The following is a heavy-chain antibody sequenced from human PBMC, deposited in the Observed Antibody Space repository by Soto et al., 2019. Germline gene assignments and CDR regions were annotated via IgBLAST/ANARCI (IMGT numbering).Heavy chain of an antibody. CDR2: INPNSGGT. V-gene: IGHV1-2*04. CDR3: ARAPTGIAAAGTVDWFDP. CDR1: GYTFTGYY. D-gene: IGHD6-13*01. Sequence: QVQLVQSGAEVKKPGASVKVSCKASGYTFTGYYMHWVRQAPGQGLEWMGWINPNSGGTNYAQKFQGWVTMTRDTSISTAYMELSRLRSDDTAVYYCARAPTGIAAAGTVDWFDPWGQGTLVTVSS. J-gene: IGHJ5*02.